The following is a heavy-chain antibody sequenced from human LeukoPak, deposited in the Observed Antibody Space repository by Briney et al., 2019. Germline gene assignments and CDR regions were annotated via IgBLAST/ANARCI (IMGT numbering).Heavy chain of an antibody. CDR3: ARDGGYCSSTSCYYYYYYYMDV. D-gene: IGHD2-2*01. CDR2: IWYDGSNK. Sequence: GGSLRLSCAASGFTFSSYGMHWVRQAPGKGLEWVAVIWYDGSNKYYADSVKGRFTISRDNSKNTLYLQMNSLRAEDTAVYYCARDGGYCSSTSCYYYYYYYMDVWGKGTTVTVSS. CDR1: GFTFSSYG. J-gene: IGHJ6*03. V-gene: IGHV3-33*01.